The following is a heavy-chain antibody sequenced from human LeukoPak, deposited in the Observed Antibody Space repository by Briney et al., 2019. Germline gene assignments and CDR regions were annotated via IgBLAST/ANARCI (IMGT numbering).Heavy chain of an antibody. V-gene: IGHV3-23*01. J-gene: IGHJ6*02. D-gene: IGHD1-26*01. CDR2: ISGSGDAT. Sequence: AGGSLRLSCAASGFTFSSYWMSWVRQAPGKGLEWVSSISGSGDATKYADSVMGRFTISRDNSKNTLSLQMNSLRAEDTAVYYCAKDLWGRREYGMDVWGQGTTVIVSS. CDR1: GFTFSSYW. CDR3: AKDLWGRREYGMDV.